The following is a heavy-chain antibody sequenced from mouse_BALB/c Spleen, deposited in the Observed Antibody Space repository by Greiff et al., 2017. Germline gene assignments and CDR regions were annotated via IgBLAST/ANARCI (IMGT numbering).Heavy chain of an antibody. CDR3: ARHGYDVYYYAMDY. D-gene: IGHD2-2*01. J-gene: IGHJ4*01. CDR2: ISSGGSYT. CDR1: GFTFSSYA. Sequence: EVKVVESGGGLVKPGGSLKLSCAASGFTFSSYAMSWVRQSPEKRLEWVAEISSGGSYTYYPDTVTGRFTISRDNAKNTLYLEMSSLRSEDTAMYYCARHGYDVYYYAMDYWGQGTSVTVSS. V-gene: IGHV5-9-4*01.